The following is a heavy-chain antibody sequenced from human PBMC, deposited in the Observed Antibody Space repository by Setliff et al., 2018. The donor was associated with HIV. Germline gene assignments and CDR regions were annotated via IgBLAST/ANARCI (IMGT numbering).Heavy chain of an antibody. CDR2: MNPNSGNT. CDR3: ARDLRRYSYGQDGFDI. D-gene: IGHD5-18*01. V-gene: IGHV1-8*02. Sequence: ASVKVSCKASGYTFTNYDLNWVRQASGQGLEWMGWMNPNSGNTGYAQKFQGRLAMTRDTSISTAYMELRTLRSDDTAVYYCARDLRRYSYGQDGFDIWGQGTMVTVSS. J-gene: IGHJ3*02. CDR1: GYTFTNYD.